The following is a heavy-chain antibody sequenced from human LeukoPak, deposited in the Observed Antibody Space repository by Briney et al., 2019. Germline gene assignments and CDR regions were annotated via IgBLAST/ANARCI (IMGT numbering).Heavy chain of an antibody. CDR1: GFTFSSYW. Sequence: SGGSLRLSCAASGFTFSSYWMSWVRQAPGKGLEWVSAISGSGGSTYYADSVKGRFTISRDNSKNTLYLQMNSLRAEDTAVYYCAKSISELFGGVIAPFDYWGQGTLVTVSS. CDR2: ISGSGGST. J-gene: IGHJ4*02. CDR3: AKSISELFGGVIAPFDY. V-gene: IGHV3-23*01. D-gene: IGHD3-16*02.